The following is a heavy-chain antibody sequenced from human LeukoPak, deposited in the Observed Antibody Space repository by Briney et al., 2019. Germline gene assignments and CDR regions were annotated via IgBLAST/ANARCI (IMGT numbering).Heavy chain of an antibody. J-gene: IGHJ4*02. CDR3: ARAHSSSWRGYYFDY. CDR1: GGSISSYY. Sequence: PSETLSLTCTVSGGSISSYYWSWIRQPAGKGLEWIGRIYTSGSTNYNPSLKSRVTMSVDTPKNQFSLKLSSVTAADTAVYYCARAHSSSWRGYYFDYWGQGTLVTVSS. CDR2: IYTSGST. D-gene: IGHD6-13*01. V-gene: IGHV4-4*07.